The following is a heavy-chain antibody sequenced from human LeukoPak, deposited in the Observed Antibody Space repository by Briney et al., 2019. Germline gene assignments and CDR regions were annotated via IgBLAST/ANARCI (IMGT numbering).Heavy chain of an antibody. CDR1: GYTFTSYA. CDR2: INTNTGNP. CDR3: ARDASMINFDY. D-gene: IGHD3-16*01. J-gene: IGHJ4*02. Sequence: ASVKVSCKASGYTFTSYAMNWVRQAPGQGLEWMGWINTNTGNPTYAQGFTGRFVFSLDTSVSTAYLHINSLKAEDTAVYYCARDASMINFDYWGQGSLVTVSS. V-gene: IGHV7-4-1*02.